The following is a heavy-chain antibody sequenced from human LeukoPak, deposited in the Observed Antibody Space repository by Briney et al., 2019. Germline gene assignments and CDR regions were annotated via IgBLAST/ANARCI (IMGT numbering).Heavy chain of an antibody. CDR2: XWYDXSXX. J-gene: IGHJ6*02. Sequence: GGSLRLSCAASGFXXSXXGMXWVXXXPGXXXXXXXXXWYDXSXXYYXXSVKGRFTISRDNSKNTLYLQMNSLRAEDTAVXYCARETQLERPHMDVWGQGTTVTVSS. CDR1: GFXXSXXG. V-gene: IGHV3-33*01. CDR3: ARETQLERPHMDV. D-gene: IGHD1-1*01.